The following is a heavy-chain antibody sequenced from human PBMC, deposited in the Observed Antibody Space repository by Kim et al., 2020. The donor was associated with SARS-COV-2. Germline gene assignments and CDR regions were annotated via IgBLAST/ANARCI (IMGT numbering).Heavy chain of an antibody. D-gene: IGHD6-19*01. CDR2: ITNNNGKT. J-gene: IGHJ4*02. V-gene: IGHV3-23*01. Sequence: GGSLRLSCAASGFAVYRFAMNWVCQAPGKGLEWISAITNNNGKTYYQDSVKGRFTISRDESKNIVYLHMSSLRVEDTAVYYCAKDHPSPGWPTFGDWGQGTLVAVSS. CDR1: GFAVYRFA. CDR3: AKDHPSPGWPTFGD.